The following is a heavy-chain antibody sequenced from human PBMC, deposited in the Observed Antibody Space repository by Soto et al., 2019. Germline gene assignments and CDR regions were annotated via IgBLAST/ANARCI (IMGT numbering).Heavy chain of an antibody. CDR1: GFTFSSYA. V-gene: IGHV3-23*01. J-gene: IGHJ4*02. Sequence: GGSLRLSCAASGFTFSSYAMSWVRQAPGKGLEWVSAISGSGGSTYYADSVKGRFTISRDNSKNTLYLQMNSLRAEDTAVYYCANMFTVVTAILGWGQGTLVTVSS. CDR3: ANMFTVVTAILG. CDR2: ISGSGGST. D-gene: IGHD2-21*02.